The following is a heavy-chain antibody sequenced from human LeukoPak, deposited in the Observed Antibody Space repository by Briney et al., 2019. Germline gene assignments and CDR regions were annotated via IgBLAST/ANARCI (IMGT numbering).Heavy chain of an antibody. V-gene: IGHV3-21*01. Sequence: SGGSLRLSCAASGFTFSSYSMNWVRQAPGKGLEWVSSISSSSSYIYYADSVKGRFTISRDNAKNSLYLQMNSLRAEDTAVYYCARLSEYRSRNSGSYFTFDYWGQGTLVTVSS. CDR2: ISSSSSYI. J-gene: IGHJ4*02. CDR1: GFTFSSYS. CDR3: ARLSEYRSRNSGSYFTFDY. D-gene: IGHD1-26*01.